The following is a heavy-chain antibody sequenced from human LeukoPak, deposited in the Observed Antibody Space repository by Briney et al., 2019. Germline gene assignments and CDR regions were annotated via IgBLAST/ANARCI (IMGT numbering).Heavy chain of an antibody. Sequence: SETLSLTCTVSGGSISSYYWSCVRQPPGKGLEWLGYIYYSGSTNYNPSLKSRVTISVQTPENQISLKLSSVTAADTAVYYSAREMAERGINWFDPCGEATLVT. CDR1: GGSISSYY. CDR3: AREMAERGINWFDP. CDR2: IYYSGST. D-gene: IGHD3-16*01. J-gene: IGHJ5*02. V-gene: IGHV4-59*01.